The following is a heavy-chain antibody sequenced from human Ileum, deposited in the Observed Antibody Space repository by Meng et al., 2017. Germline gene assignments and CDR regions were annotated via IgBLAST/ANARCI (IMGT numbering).Heavy chain of an antibody. J-gene: IGHJ4*02. CDR2: VNHDGGT. CDR1: GASCTGYS. Sequence: QGQLQRGVAGLLKASETLPLTCTVVGASCTGYSWTCIRQSPGKGLEWIGEVNHDGGTNYSPSLKSRVIISIDTSKNQFSLKLTAVTATDAAVYYCAREGSWFGADYWGQGTLVTVSS. V-gene: IGHV4-34*02. D-gene: IGHD3-10*01. CDR3: AREGSWFGADY.